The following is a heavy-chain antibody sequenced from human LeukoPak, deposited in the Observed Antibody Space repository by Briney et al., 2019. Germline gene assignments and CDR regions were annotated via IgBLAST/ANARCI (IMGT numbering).Heavy chain of an antibody. Sequence: SETLSLTCSVSGGSMSTPSFYWAWIRQPPGKGLEWIANIYYSGSTYYNPSLQSRVTISVDTSKNQFSLKLTSVTAADKAVYYCASLSRGVILGPNYYSYYMDVWGKGATVIVSS. CDR1: GGSMSTPSFY. D-gene: IGHD3-10*01. J-gene: IGHJ6*03. CDR2: IYYSGST. CDR3: ASLSRGVILGPNYYSYYMDV. V-gene: IGHV4-39*01.